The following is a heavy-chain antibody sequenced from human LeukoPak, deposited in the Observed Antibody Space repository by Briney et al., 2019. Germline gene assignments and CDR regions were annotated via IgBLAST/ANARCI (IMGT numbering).Heavy chain of an antibody. V-gene: IGHV3-66*01. D-gene: IGHD4-17*01. CDR1: GFTVSSNY. CDR3: ARDRGYGANDAFDI. J-gene: IGHJ3*02. CDR2: IYSGGST. Sequence: GGSLRLSCAASGFTVSSNYMSWVRQAPGKGLEWVSAIYSGGSTYYADSVKGRFTISGDNSKNTLYLQMNSLRAEDTAVYYCARDRGYGANDAFDIWGQGTMVTVSS.